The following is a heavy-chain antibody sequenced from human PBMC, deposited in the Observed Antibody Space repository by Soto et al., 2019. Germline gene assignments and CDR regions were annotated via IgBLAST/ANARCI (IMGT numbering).Heavy chain of an antibody. V-gene: IGHV5-10-1*01. CDR3: ARQDAVAWSFDI. CDR1: GCSFTSDW. CDR2: IDPSDSYT. D-gene: IGHD6-19*01. Sequence: SVTLSCRGAGCSFTSDWLSLVRQMPGKGLEWMGRIDPSDSYTNYSPSFQGHVTISADKSISTAYLQWSSLKASDTAMYYCARQDAVAWSFDIWGQGTMVTVSS. J-gene: IGHJ3*02.